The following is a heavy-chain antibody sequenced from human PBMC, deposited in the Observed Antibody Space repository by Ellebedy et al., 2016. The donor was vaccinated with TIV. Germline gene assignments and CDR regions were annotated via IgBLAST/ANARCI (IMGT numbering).Heavy chain of an antibody. J-gene: IGHJ4*02. CDR1: GFTFSSYG. Sequence: GESLKISXAASGFTFSSYGMHWVRQAPGKGLEWMAVIWYDGSNKYYADSVKGRFTISRDNSKNTLYLQMNSLRAGDTAVYYCARGYYGSGSYYYFDYWGQGTLVTVSS. D-gene: IGHD3-10*01. CDR3: ARGYYGSGSYYYFDY. V-gene: IGHV3-33*01. CDR2: IWYDGSNK.